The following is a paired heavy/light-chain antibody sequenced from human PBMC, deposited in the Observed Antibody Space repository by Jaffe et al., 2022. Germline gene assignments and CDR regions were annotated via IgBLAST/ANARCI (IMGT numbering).Heavy chain of an antibody. V-gene: IGHV2-5*02. CDR1: GFSLSTSGVG. J-gene: IGHJ4*02. CDR2: IYWDDDK. Sequence: QITLKESGPTLVKPTQTLTLTCTFSGFSLSTSGVGVGWIRQPPGKALEWLALIYWDDDKRYSPSLKSRLTIIKDTSKNQVVLTMTNMDPVDTATYYCAHSEYCSSINCWFNFDYWGQGTLVTVSS. D-gene: IGHD2-2*01. CDR3: AHSEYCSSINCWFNFDY.
Light chain of an antibody. CDR2: QDR. CDR1: KLGDKY. J-gene: IGLJ2*01. Sequence: SYELAQPPSVSVSPGQTASITCSGDKLGDKYVCWYQQKPGQSPVLVIYQDRKRPSGIPERFSGSNSGNTATLTISGTQAMDEADYYCQAWDSSIVVFGGGTKLTVL. V-gene: IGLV3-1*01. CDR3: QAWDSSIVV.